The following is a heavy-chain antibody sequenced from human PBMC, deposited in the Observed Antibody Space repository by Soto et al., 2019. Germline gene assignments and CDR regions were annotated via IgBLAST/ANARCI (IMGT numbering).Heavy chain of an antibody. Sequence: PSETLSLTCTVSGGSVSSGSYYWSWIRQPPGKGLEWIGYIYYSGSTNYNPSLKSRVTISVDTSKNQFSLKLSSVTAADTAVYYCARDSCAAVGGGWFDPWGQGTLVTVSS. CDR3: ARDSCAAVGGGWFDP. CDR1: GGSVSSGSYY. CDR2: IYYSGST. J-gene: IGHJ5*02. V-gene: IGHV4-61*01. D-gene: IGHD6-13*01.